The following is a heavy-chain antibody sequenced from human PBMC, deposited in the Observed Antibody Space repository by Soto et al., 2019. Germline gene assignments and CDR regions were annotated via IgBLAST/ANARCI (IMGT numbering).Heavy chain of an antibody. CDR1: GFSFSTYW. J-gene: IGHJ4*02. CDR2: INKDGSQK. D-gene: IGHD3-10*01. Sequence: EVQLVESGGGLVQPGGSLRLSCAASGFSFSTYWMSWLRQAPGKGLEWVANINKDGSQKYYVDSVKGRFTISRDNARNSMFLQMNSLRVEDTAIYYCARAGSPLLDYWGQGTLVTVAS. CDR3: ARAGSPLLDY. V-gene: IGHV3-7*01.